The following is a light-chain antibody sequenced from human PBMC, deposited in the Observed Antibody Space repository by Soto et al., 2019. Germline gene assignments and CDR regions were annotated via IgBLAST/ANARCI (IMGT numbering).Light chain of an antibody. Sequence: DIQMTQSPSSLSVSVGDRVTITCRASQSITNYLNWYQQKPGKAPTLLVYAASSLQSGVPSRFSANGSGTDFTLTISSLQPEDFVTYYCQQSDSYPYTFGQGTKLEIK. CDR2: AAS. CDR3: QQSDSYPYT. CDR1: QSITNY. V-gene: IGKV1-39*01. J-gene: IGKJ2*01.